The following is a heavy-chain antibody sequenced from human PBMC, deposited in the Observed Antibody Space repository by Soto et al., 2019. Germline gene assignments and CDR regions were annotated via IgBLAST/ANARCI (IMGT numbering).Heavy chain of an antibody. CDR3: ARDLGGGPDY. V-gene: IGHV1-58*01. CDR2: IVVGSGNT. J-gene: IGHJ4*02. Sequence: RLEWIGWIVVGSGNTDYAQKFQERVTITRDMSKSTADMKVSSLRSEDTAVYYCARDLGGGPDYRGQGTLVTVSS. D-gene: IGHD3-16*01.